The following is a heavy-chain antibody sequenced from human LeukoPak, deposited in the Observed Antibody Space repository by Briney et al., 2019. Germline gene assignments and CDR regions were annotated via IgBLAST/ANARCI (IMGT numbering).Heavy chain of an antibody. CDR2: IYYSGST. CDR1: GSSISSYY. J-gene: IGHJ3*02. V-gene: IGHV4-59*08. CDR3: ARRSSWLKAFDI. Sequence: SETLSLTCTVSGSSISSYYWSWIRQPPGKGLEWIGYIYYSGSTNYNPSLKSRVTISVDTSKNQFSLKLSSVTAADTAVYYCARRSSWLKAFDIWGQGTMVTVSS. D-gene: IGHD6-13*01.